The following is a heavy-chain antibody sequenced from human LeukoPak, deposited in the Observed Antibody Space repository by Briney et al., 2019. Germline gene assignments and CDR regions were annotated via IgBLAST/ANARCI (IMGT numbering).Heavy chain of an antibody. V-gene: IGHV3-23*01. CDR3: AKYTSGTSYRGLDQ. Sequence: GGSLRLSCGASGLTVSSYGMSWVRQAPGKGLEWVSTIIGSAVNTYYADSVKGRFTISRDDSKNTVYLQMNSLRAEDTAVYSCAKYTSGTSYRGLDQWGQGTLVAVSS. CDR1: GLTVSSYG. J-gene: IGHJ4*02. D-gene: IGHD3-10*01. CDR2: IIGSAVNT.